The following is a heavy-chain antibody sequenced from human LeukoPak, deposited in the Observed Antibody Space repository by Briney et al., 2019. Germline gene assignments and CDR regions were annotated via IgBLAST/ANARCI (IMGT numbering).Heavy chain of an antibody. J-gene: IGHJ3*02. CDR3: ARYSSSLNPDAFDI. V-gene: IGHV4-59*01. CDR2: IYYSGST. D-gene: IGHD6-13*01. CDR1: AGSISSYY. Sequence: SETLSLTCTVSAGSISSYYWSWIRQPPGKGLEWIGYIYYSGSTNYNPSLKSRVTISVDTSKNQFSLKLSPVTAADTAVYYCARYSSSLNPDAFDIWGQGTTVTVSS.